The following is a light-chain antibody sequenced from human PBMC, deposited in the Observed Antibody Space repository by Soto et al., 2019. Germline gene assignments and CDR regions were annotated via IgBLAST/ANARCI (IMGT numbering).Light chain of an antibody. CDR2: GAS. CDR3: QKLTDWPPQWT. CDR1: QSVSSSY. V-gene: IGKV3-15*01. J-gene: IGKJ1*01. Sequence: EIVMTQSPATLSVSPGERATLSCRASQSVSSSYLAWYQQKPGQAPRLLIYGASTRATGIPARLSGSGSGTDFTLTISSLEPEDFAVYYCQKLTDWPPQWTFGQGTKVDIK.